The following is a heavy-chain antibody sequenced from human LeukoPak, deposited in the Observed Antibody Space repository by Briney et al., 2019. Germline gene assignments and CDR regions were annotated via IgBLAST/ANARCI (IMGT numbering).Heavy chain of an antibody. Sequence: GGSLRLSCAASGFTFSSYSMNWVRQAPGKGLEWVSSISSSSSYICYADSVKGRFTISRDNAKNSLYLQMNSLRAEDTAVYYCARDRAAYYYDSSGLLSGAFDIWGQGTMVTVSS. J-gene: IGHJ3*02. D-gene: IGHD3-22*01. V-gene: IGHV3-21*01. CDR1: GFTFSSYS. CDR2: ISSSSSYI. CDR3: ARDRAAYYYDSSGLLSGAFDI.